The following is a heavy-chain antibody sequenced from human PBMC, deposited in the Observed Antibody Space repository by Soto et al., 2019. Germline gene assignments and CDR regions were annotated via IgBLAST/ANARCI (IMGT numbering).Heavy chain of an antibody. D-gene: IGHD1-26*01. CDR1: GYTFTSYG. V-gene: IGHV1-18*04. CDR2: ISAYNGNT. J-gene: IGHJ6*02. CDR3: ARDLGGSYLTYYYGMDV. Sequence: ASVKVSCKASGYTFTSYGISWVRQAPGQGLEWMGWISAYNGNTNYAQKLQGRVTMTTDTSTSTAYMELRSLRSDDTAVYYCARDLGGSYLTYYYGMDVWGQGTTVTVSS.